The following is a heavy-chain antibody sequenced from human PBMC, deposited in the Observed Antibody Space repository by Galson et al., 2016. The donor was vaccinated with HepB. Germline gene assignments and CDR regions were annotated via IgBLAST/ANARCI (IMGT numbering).Heavy chain of an antibody. CDR2: ISASGYTI. D-gene: IGHD2-2*01. CDR1: GFTFSRYD. V-gene: IGHV3-48*03. J-gene: IGHJ4*02. CDR3: AKTPTVVPAATDYIDC. Sequence: SLRLSCAASGFTFSRYDMNWLRQAPGKGLEWVSYISASGYTIYYADSVEGRFTISRDNAKNMLYLQMNSLKAEDTAVYYCAKTPTVVPAATDYIDCWGQGTLVTVSS.